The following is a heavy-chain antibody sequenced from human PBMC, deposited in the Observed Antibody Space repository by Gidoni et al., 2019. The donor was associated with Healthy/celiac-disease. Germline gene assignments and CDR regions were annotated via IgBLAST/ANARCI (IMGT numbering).Heavy chain of an antibody. V-gene: IGHV3-30*03. CDR2: ISDDGSNK. Sequence: QVQLVASGGGVVQPGRSLRLSCAASGFTFSSYGMHWVRPAPGKGLEWVAVISDDGSNKYYADSVKGRFTISRDNSKNTLYLQMNSLRAEDTAVYYCVTSGYDGKRYCSGGSCPYWGQGTLVTVSS. D-gene: IGHD2-15*01. CDR3: VTSGYDGKRYCSGGSCPY. CDR1: GFTFSSYG. J-gene: IGHJ4*02.